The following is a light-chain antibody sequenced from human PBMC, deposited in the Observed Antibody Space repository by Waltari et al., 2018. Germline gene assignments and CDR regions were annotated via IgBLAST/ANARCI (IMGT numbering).Light chain of an antibody. CDR1: QSVGKY. CDR3: QMYVNLPAT. CDR2: PTS. V-gene: IGKV3-20*01. Sequence: EIVLPQSPGTRPLSPGEGAPPSCRASQSVGKYLAWYQQKPGQAPRLLIYPTSTRATGIPDRFSGSGSGTDFSLTISRLEPEDFAVYHCQMYVNLPATFGQGTKVEI. J-gene: IGKJ1*01.